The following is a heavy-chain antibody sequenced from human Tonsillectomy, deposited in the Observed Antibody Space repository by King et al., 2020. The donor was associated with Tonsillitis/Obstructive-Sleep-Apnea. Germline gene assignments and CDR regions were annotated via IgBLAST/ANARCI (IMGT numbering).Heavy chain of an antibody. Sequence: VQLVESGGGLVQPGGSLRLSCAASGFTFSSYAMSWVRQAPGKGLEWVLGISGSGGSTYYADSVKGRFTISRDNSKNTLYLQMNSLRVEDTAVYYCAKKSVKDWLGWFDPWGQGTLVTVSS. J-gene: IGHJ5*02. CDR1: GFTFSSYA. D-gene: IGHD3/OR15-3a*01. V-gene: IGHV3-23*04. CDR2: ISGSGGST. CDR3: AKKSVKDWLGWFDP.